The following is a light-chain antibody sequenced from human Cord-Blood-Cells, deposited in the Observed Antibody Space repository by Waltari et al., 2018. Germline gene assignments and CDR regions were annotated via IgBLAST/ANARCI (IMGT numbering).Light chain of an antibody. CDR2: GAS. Sequence: EIVMKQSPATLSVSTGERDTLSCRASQSFSSNLAWYQQKPCQAPRLLIYGASTRATGIPARFSGSGSGTEFTLTISSLQSEDFAVYYCQQYNNWPRTFGQGTKVEIK. CDR3: QQYNNWPRT. V-gene: IGKV3-15*01. J-gene: IGKJ1*01. CDR1: QSFSSN.